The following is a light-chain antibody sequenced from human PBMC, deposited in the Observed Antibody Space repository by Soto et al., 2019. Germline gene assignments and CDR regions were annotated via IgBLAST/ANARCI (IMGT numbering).Light chain of an antibody. CDR3: SVYTRTSTYV. Sequence: QSALTQPPSVSGSPGQSVTISCSGTVDDVTAYYRVSWYQQTPGTAPKLIIYGVTNRPSGVPDRFSGSRSGNTASLTISGLQAEDEGDYYCSVYTRTSTYVFGSGTKVTVL. CDR2: GVT. CDR1: VDDVTAYYR. V-gene: IGLV2-18*01. J-gene: IGLJ1*01.